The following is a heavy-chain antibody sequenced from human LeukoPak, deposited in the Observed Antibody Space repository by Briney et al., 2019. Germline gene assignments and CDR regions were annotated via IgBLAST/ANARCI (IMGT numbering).Heavy chain of an antibody. D-gene: IGHD4-17*01. Sequence: SETLSLTCTVSGGSLNGYYWGWIRQPPGKGLECIGYIHSSEGTAHNASLKSRLTISLDTSKNQFSLTLSSVTAADTAVYYWARHVYGEGMVVWGKGTTVAVSS. J-gene: IGHJ6*04. CDR2: IHSSEGT. V-gene: IGHV4-59*08. CDR1: GGSLNGYY. CDR3: ARHVYGEGMVV.